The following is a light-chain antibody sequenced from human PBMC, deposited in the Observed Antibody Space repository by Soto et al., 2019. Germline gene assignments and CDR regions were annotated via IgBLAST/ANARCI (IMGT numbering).Light chain of an antibody. V-gene: IGLV1-40*01. CDR3: QSYDSSLSGSRV. Sequence: QSVLTQPPSVSGAPGQRVTISCTGSSSNIGAGYDVHWYQHLPGTAPKLLIYGNDNRPSGVPDRFSGSKFGTSAYLAITGLQAEDEADYYCQSYDSSLSGSRVFGGGTKVTGL. CDR1: SSNIGAGYD. J-gene: IGLJ3*02. CDR2: GND.